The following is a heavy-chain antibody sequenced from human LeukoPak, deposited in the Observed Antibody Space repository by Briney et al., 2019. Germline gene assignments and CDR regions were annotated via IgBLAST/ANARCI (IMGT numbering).Heavy chain of an antibody. CDR3: ARSLLQPRPYYYHSNTPGAYFDY. Sequence: SETLSLTCTVSGGSISSYYWSWIRQPPGKGLEWIGYIYYSGSTNYNPSLKSRVTISVDTSKNQFSLKLSSVTAADTAVYYCARSLLQPRPYYYHSNTPGAYFDYWGQGTLVTVSS. D-gene: IGHD3-22*01. J-gene: IGHJ4*02. CDR1: GGSISSYY. V-gene: IGHV4-59*12. CDR2: IYYSGST.